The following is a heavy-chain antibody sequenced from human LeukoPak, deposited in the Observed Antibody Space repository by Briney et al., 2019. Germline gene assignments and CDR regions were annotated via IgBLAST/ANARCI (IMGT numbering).Heavy chain of an antibody. V-gene: IGHV4-34*01. D-gene: IGHD2-2*01. CDR2: INHSGSA. CDR1: GESFSGYY. J-gene: IGHJ4*02. Sequence: PSEILSLTCAVYGESFSGYYWSWIRQPPGKGLEWIGEINHSGSANYNPSLKSRVTILVDTSKNQFSLKLSSVTAADTAVYYCARRSSTLDYWGQGTLVTVSS. CDR3: ARRSSTLDY.